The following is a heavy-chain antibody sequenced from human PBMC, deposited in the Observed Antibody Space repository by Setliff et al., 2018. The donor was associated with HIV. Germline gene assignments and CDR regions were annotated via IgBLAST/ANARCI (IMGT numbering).Heavy chain of an antibody. V-gene: IGHV3-74*01. D-gene: IGHD3-10*01. J-gene: IGHJ6*02. CDR1: GFTFSSYW. CDR2: INNDGSEK. CDR3: ARKLRPGHGVDV. Sequence: HPGGSLRLSCAASGFTFSSYWMHWVRQAPGKGLVWVSRINNDGSEKNYVDSVKGRFTISRDNAKNSMDLQMNSLRAEDTAIYYCARKLRPGHGVDVWGQGTTVTVSS.